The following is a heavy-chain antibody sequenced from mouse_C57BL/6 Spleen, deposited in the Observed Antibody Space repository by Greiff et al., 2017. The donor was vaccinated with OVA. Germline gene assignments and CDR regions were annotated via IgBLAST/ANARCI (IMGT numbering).Heavy chain of an antibody. Sequence: QVQLQQSGAELARPGASVKMSCKASGYTFTSYTMHWVKQRPGQGLEWIGYINPSSGYTKYNQKFKDKATLTADKSSSTAYMQLSSLTSEDSAVYYCARDHSKNAMDYWGQGTSVTVSS. D-gene: IGHD2-5*01. CDR1: GYTFTSYT. J-gene: IGHJ4*01. CDR2: INPSSGYT. V-gene: IGHV1-4*01. CDR3: ARDHSKNAMDY.